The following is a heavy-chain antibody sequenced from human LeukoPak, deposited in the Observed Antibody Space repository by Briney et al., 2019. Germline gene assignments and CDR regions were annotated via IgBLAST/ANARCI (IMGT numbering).Heavy chain of an antibody. V-gene: IGHV3-33*08. Sequence: GRSLRLSCAASGFTFSSYAMHWVRQAPGKGLEWVAVIWYDGSNKYYADSVKGRFTISRDNSKNTLYLQMNSLRAEDTAVYYCARDPVPSGLSFFDYWGQGTLVTVSS. CDR2: IWYDGSNK. D-gene: IGHD1-1*01. CDR3: ARDPVPSGLSFFDY. J-gene: IGHJ4*02. CDR1: GFTFSSYA.